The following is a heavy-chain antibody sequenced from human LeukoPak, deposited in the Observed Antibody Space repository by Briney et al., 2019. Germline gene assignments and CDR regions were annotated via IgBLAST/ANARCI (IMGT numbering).Heavy chain of an antibody. CDR1: GYTFTGYY. CDR3: ARGLGVATIWAGY. CDR2: INPNSGGT. J-gene: IGHJ4*02. Sequence: ASVKVSCKASGYTFTGYYMHWVRQAPGQGLEWMGWINPNSGGTNYAQKFQGRVTMTRDTSISTAYMELSRLRSDDTAVYYCARGLGVATIWAGYWGQGTLVTVSS. V-gene: IGHV1-2*02. D-gene: IGHD5-12*01.